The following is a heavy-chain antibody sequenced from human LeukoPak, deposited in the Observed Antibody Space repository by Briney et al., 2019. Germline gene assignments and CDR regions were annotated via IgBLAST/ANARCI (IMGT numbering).Heavy chain of an antibody. CDR1: DGSFSGYY. J-gene: IGHJ4*02. Sequence: SETLPLTCAVYDGSFSGYYWSWIRQPPGKGLEWIGEINHSGSTNYNPSLKSRVTISVDTSKNQFSLKLSSVTAADTAVYYCARANGYMSYYGSGSYYIIYWGQGTLVTVSS. V-gene: IGHV4-34*01. CDR3: ARANGYMSYYGSGSYYIIY. CDR2: INHSGST. D-gene: IGHD3-10*01.